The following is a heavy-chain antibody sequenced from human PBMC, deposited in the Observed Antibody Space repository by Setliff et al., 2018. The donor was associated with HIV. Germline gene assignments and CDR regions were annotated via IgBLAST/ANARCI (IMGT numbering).Heavy chain of an antibody. Sequence: TLSLTCTVSGGSISRGSYSWSWIRQPPGKGLEWIGYVYYSGSSNYNPSLQSRVTISVDTSKNQFFLILSSVTAADTAMYYCARSYGYNVDYWGQGKLVTVSS. J-gene: IGHJ4*02. CDR1: GGSISRGSYS. CDR3: ARSYGYNVDY. CDR2: VYYSGSS. D-gene: IGHD3-16*01. V-gene: IGHV4-61*01.